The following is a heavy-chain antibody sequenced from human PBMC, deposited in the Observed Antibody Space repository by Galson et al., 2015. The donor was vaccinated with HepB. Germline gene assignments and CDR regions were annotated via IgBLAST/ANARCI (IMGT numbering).Heavy chain of an antibody. CDR2: IYSGGST. D-gene: IGHD3-9*01. CDR3: AKQNYGILTGFDY. Sequence: SLRLSCAASGFTVSSNYMSWVRQAPGKGLEWVSVIYSGGSTYYADSVKGRFTISRDNSKNTLHLQMNSLRAEDTAVYYCAKQNYGILTGFDYWGQGTLVTVSS. V-gene: IGHV3-66*04. CDR1: GFTVSSNY. J-gene: IGHJ4*02.